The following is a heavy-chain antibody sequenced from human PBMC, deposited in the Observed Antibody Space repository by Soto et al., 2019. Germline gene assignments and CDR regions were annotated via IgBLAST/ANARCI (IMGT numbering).Heavy chain of an antibody. CDR1: GFTFSSYA. CDR3: AKGFIAVAGPGDGMDV. D-gene: IGHD6-19*01. Sequence: GGSLRLSCAASGFTFSSYAMSWVRQAPGKGLEWVSAISGSGGSTYYADSVKGRFTISRDNSKNTLYLQMNSLRAEDTAVYYCAKGFIAVAGPGDGMDVWGQGTTVTVSS. V-gene: IGHV3-23*01. CDR2: ISGSGGST. J-gene: IGHJ6*02.